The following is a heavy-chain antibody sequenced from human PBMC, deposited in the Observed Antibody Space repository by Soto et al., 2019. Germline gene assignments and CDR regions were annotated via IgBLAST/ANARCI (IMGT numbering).Heavy chain of an antibody. CDR1: GFTFSSYA. Sequence: PGGSLRLSCAASGFTFSSYAMSWVRQAPGKGLEWVSAISGSGGSTYYADSVKGRFTISRDNSKNTLYLQMNSLRAEDTAVYYCAKAKRGDIVVVPAATDYWGQGTLVTVS. V-gene: IGHV3-23*01. CDR2: ISGSGGST. CDR3: AKAKRGDIVVVPAATDY. J-gene: IGHJ4*02. D-gene: IGHD2-2*01.